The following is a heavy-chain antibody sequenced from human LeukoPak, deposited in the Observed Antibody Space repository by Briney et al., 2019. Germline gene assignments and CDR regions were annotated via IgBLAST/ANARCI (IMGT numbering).Heavy chain of an antibody. CDR1: GYNFDRYG. D-gene: IGHD5-18*01. J-gene: IGHJ4*02. V-gene: IGHV1-18*04. CDR2: ISTYNGNT. CDR3: ARTVQLWEDASDY. Sequence: ASVKVSCKGSGYNFDRYGVNWVRQAPGQGLEWVGWISTYNGNTNYAQKLQGRVTMTTDTSTSTAYMELRSLRSDDTAVYYCARTVQLWEDASDYWGQGTLVTVSS.